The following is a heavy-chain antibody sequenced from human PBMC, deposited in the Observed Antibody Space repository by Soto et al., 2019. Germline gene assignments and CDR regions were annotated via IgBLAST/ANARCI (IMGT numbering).Heavy chain of an antibody. CDR2: IYATGST. CDR3: ARGSGYYYGMDV. CDR1: GASISGFY. J-gene: IGHJ6*02. Sequence: SETLSLTCTVSGASISGFYWSWIRKSAGKGLEWIGRIYATGSTYYNPSLKSRVTISVDTSKNQFSLKLSSVTAADTAVYYCARGSGYYYGMDVWGQGTTVTVSS. V-gene: IGHV4-4*07. D-gene: IGHD3-10*01.